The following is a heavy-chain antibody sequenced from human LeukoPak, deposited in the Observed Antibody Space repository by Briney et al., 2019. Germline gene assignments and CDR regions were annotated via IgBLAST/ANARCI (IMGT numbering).Heavy chain of an antibody. J-gene: IGHJ4*02. CDR3: ARERYSSSPGGNHYFDY. Sequence: ASVKVSCKASGYTFASYAMHWVRQAPGQRLEWMGWINAGNGNTKYSQKFQGRVTITRDTSTSTAYMELRSLRSDDTAVYYCARERYSSSPGGNHYFDYWGQGTLVTVSS. D-gene: IGHD6-13*01. V-gene: IGHV1-3*01. CDR1: GYTFASYA. CDR2: INAGNGNT.